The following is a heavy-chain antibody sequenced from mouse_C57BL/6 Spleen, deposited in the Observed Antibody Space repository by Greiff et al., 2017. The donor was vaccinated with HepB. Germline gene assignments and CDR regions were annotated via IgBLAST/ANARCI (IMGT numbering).Heavy chain of an antibody. V-gene: IGHV1-66*01. D-gene: IGHD1-1*01. CDR2: IYPGSGNT. CDR3: ARGGYGSADWFAY. J-gene: IGHJ3*01. Sequence: VQLQESGPELVKPGASVKISCKASGYSFTSYYIHWVKQRPGQGLEWIGWIYPGSGNTKYNEKFKGKATLTADTSSSTAYMQLSSLTSEDSAVYYWARGGYGSADWFAYWGQGTLVTVSA. CDR1: GYSFTSYY.